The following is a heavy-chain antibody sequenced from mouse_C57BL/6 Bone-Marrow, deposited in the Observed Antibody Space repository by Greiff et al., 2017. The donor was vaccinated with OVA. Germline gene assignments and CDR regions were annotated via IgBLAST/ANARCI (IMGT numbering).Heavy chain of an antibody. J-gene: IGHJ4*01. CDR3: ATRGYDYGDYAMDY. D-gene: IGHD2-4*01. Sequence: VQLQQSGPVLVKPGASVKMSCKASGYTFTDYYMNWVKQSHGKSLEWIGVINPYNGGTSYNQKFKGKATLTVDKSSSTAYMELNSLTSEDSAVYYCATRGYDYGDYAMDYWGQGTSVTVSS. CDR2: INPYNGGT. V-gene: IGHV1-19*01. CDR1: GYTFTDYY.